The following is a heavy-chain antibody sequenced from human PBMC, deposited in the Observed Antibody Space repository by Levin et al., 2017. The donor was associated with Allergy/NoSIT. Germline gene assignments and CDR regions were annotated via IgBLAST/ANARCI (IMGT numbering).Heavy chain of an antibody. J-gene: IGHJ4*02. CDR1: GFTFSSYG. CDR2: ISYDGSNK. D-gene: IGHD1-26*01. Sequence: GGSLRLSCAASGFTFSSYGMHWVRQAPGKGLEWVAVISYDGSNKYYADSVKGRFTISRDNSKNTLYLQMNSLRAEDTAVYYCAKNSGSYYGFGYWGQGTLVTVSS. CDR3: AKNSGSYYGFGY. V-gene: IGHV3-30*18.